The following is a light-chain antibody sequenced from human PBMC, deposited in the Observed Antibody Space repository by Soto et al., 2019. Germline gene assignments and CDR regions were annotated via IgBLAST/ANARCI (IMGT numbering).Light chain of an antibody. CDR3: SSYTSSGTYV. J-gene: IGLJ1*01. CDR2: DAS. CDR1: SSDVGGYNY. V-gene: IGLV2-14*01. Sequence: QSVLAQPASVSGSPGQSITISCTGTSSDVGGYNYVSWYQQHPGKAPKVMIYDASNRPSGVSNRFSGSKSGNTASLTISGLQAEDEADYFCSSYTSSGTYVFGTGTK.